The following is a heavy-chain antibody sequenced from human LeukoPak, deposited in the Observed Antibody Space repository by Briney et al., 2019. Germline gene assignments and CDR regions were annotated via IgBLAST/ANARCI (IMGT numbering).Heavy chain of an antibody. CDR3: AKDNRAVAAAGISFFQH. V-gene: IGHV3-9*01. CDR1: GFTFDDYA. Sequence: PGRSLRLSCAASGFTFDDYAMHWVRQAPGKGLEWVSGISWNSGSIGHADSVKGRFTISRDNAKNSLYLQMNSLRAEDTALYYCAKDNRAVAAAGISFFQHWGQGTLVTVFS. D-gene: IGHD6-13*01. J-gene: IGHJ1*01. CDR2: ISWNSGSI.